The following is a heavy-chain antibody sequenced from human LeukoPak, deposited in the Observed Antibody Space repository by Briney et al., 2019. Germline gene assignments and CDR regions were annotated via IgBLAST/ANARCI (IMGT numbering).Heavy chain of an antibody. D-gene: IGHD3-10*01. CDR2: IYHSGST. V-gene: IGHV4-30-2*01. J-gene: IGHJ4*02. CDR1: GGSISSGGYS. CDR3: ARAYGSGSPYYFDY. Sequence: SQTLSLTCAVSGGSISSGGYSWSWIRQPPGKGLEWIGYIYHSGSTYYNPSLKSRVTISVDRSKNQFSLKLSSVTAADTAVYYCARAYGSGSPYYFDYWGQGTLVTVSS.